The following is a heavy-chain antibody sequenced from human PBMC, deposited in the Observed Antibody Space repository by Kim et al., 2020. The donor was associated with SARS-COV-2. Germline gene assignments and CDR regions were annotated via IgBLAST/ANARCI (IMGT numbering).Heavy chain of an antibody. J-gene: IGHJ5*02. CDR2: GST. Sequence: GSTTEADAVKGRFTISRDNSKTTLYLQMNSLSAEDTAVYYCARALVGAAGPWGQGTLVTVSS. D-gene: IGHD6-13*01. CDR3: ARALVGAAGP. V-gene: IGHV3-66*01.